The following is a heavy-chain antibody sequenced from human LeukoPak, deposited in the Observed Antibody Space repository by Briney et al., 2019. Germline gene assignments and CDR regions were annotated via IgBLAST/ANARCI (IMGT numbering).Heavy chain of an antibody. V-gene: IGHV3-30*18. J-gene: IGHJ4*02. Sequence: PGGSLRLSCAASGFTFSNYAMHWVRQAPGKGLEWVALILNDGSNKYYADSVKGRFTISRDNSKSTLYLQMNSLRAEDTAVYYCAKENDFVYWGQGTLVTVSS. D-gene: IGHD3-3*01. CDR3: AKENDFVY. CDR1: GFTFSNYA. CDR2: ILNDGSNK.